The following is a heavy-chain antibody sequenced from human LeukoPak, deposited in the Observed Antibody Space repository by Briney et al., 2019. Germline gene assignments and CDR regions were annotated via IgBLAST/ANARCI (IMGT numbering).Heavy chain of an antibody. CDR3: AKDLLNTDF. CDR1: GFTFSDYY. V-gene: IGHV3-23*01. D-gene: IGHD3-16*01. J-gene: IGHJ4*02. CDR2: ISSSGGTT. Sequence: PGGSLRLSCAASGFTFSDYYMTWVRQAPGKGLEWVSGISSSGGTTYYADSVKGRFTISKDNSKNTLFLQMNSLRAEDTAVYYCAKDLLNTDFWGQGTLVTVSS.